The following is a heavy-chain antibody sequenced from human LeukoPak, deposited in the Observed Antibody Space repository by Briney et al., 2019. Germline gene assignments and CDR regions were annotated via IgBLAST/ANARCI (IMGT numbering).Heavy chain of an antibody. CDR1: GFTFSSYS. V-gene: IGHV3-21*06. Sequence: GGSLRLSCAASGFTFSSYSMNWVRQASGKGLEWVSSISSESAHILYAEPVKGRFTISRDNAENLVYLHMNSLRAEDTAVYYCARFETVAAKPFEYWGQGTLVTVSS. CDR2: ISSESAHI. CDR3: ARFETVAAKPFEY. D-gene: IGHD6-19*01. J-gene: IGHJ4*02.